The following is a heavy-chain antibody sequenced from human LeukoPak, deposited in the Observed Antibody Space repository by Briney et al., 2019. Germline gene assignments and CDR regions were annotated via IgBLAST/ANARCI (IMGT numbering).Heavy chain of an antibody. Sequence: GRSLRLSCATSGFTFSDYAMHWVRQAPGKGLEWVALITYDGNNKYYGDSVKGRFTISRDNSENTLYLLMNSLTTEDTAVYYCARDGGPPYYYYYMDVWGKGTTVTISS. CDR1: GFTFSDYA. V-gene: IGHV3-30*04. CDR2: ITYDGNNK. CDR3: ARDGGPPYYYYYMDV. J-gene: IGHJ6*03. D-gene: IGHD4-23*01.